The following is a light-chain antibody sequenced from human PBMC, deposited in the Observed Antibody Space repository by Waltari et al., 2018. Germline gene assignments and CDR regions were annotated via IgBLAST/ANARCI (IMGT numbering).Light chain of an antibody. CDR1: SGHSTNI. J-gene: IGLJ3*02. CDR2: VNSDGSH. Sequence: QLVLTQSPSASASLGASVKLTCTLSSGHSTNIIAWLQQQPEKGPRYLMNVNSDGSHNKGVGIPDRSSGSSSGAERYLTSSSLQSEDDADYYCQTGGHGTWVFGGGTRLTVL. V-gene: IGLV4-69*01. CDR3: QTGGHGTWV.